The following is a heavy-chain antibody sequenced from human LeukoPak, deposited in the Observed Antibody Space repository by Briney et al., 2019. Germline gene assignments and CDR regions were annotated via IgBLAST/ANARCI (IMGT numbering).Heavy chain of an antibody. J-gene: IGHJ6*02. CDR1: GFTVSSNY. D-gene: IGHD3-9*01. Sequence: PGGSLRLSCAASGFTVSSNYMSWVRQAPGKGLEWVSVIYSGGSTYYADSVKGRFTISRDNSKNTLYLQMKSLRAEDTAVYYCARVSYDILTGYYRDYYYYGMDVWGQGTTVTVSS. CDR2: IYSGGST. CDR3: ARVSYDILTGYYRDYYYYGMDV. V-gene: IGHV3-66*01.